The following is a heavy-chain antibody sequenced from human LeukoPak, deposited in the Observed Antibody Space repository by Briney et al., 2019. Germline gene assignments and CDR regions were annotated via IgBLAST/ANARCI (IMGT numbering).Heavy chain of an antibody. CDR2: ISWNSGSI. D-gene: IGHD4-11*01. J-gene: IGHJ4*02. CDR1: GFTFDDYA. V-gene: IGHV3-9*01. CDR3: AKDIGDYSNYAALHPFDY. Sequence: ALRLSCAASGFTFDDYAMHWVRQAPGKGLEWVSGISWNSGSIGYADSVKGRFTISRDNAKNSLYLQMNSLRAEDTALYYCAKDIGDYSNYAALHPFDYWGQGTLVTVSS.